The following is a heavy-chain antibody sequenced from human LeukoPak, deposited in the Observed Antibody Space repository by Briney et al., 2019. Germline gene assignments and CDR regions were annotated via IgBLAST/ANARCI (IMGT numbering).Heavy chain of an antibody. D-gene: IGHD3-10*01. J-gene: IGHJ4*02. CDR2: IWYDGSNK. CDR1: GFTFSSYG. V-gene: IGHV3-33*01. Sequence: PGGSLRLSCAASGFTFSSYGMHWVRQAPGKGLEWVAAIWYDGSNKYYADYVKGRVTICRDNSKNTLYLQMNRLGAEDTAVYYGAFSGSGSFLPFDYWGQGTLVTASS. CDR3: AFSGSGSFLPFDY.